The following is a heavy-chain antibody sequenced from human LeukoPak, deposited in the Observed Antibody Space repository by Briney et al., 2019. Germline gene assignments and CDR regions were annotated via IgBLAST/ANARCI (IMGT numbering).Heavy chain of an antibody. J-gene: IGHJ4*02. D-gene: IGHD6-13*01. Sequence: SEILSLTCTVSGGSISSYYWSWIRQPPGKELEWIGYIHYSGSTNYNPSPKSRVTMSVDTSKNQFSLKLTSVTAADTAVYYCARGGSSSSWPFYYWGQGTLVTVSS. CDR1: GGSISSYY. CDR3: ARGGSSSSWPFYY. CDR2: IHYSGST. V-gene: IGHV4-59*01.